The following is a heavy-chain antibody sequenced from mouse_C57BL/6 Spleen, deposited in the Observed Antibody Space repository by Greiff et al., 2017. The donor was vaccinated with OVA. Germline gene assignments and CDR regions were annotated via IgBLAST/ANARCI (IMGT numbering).Heavy chain of an antibody. CDR2: INPGSGGT. Sequence: VQLQQSGAELVRPGTSVKVSCKASGYAFTNYLIEWVKQRPGQGLEWIGVINPGSGGTNYNEKFKGKATLTADKSSSTAYMQLSSLTSEDSAVYFCASLDSSCYGWFAYWGQGTLVTVAA. V-gene: IGHV1-54*01. J-gene: IGHJ3*01. CDR1: GYAFTNYL. CDR3: ASLDSSCYGWFAY. D-gene: IGHD3-2*02.